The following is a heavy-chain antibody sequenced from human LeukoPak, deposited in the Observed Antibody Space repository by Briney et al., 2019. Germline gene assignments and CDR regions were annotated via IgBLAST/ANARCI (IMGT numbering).Heavy chain of an antibody. Sequence: ASVKVSCKASGYTFTGYYMHWVRQAPGQGLEWMGWINPNSGGTNYAQKFQGRVTMTRDTSISTAYMELSRLRSDDTAVYYCARDLDPLGAVITGLGYYYYGMDVWGQGTTVTVSS. CDR2: INPNSGGT. J-gene: IGHJ6*02. CDR3: ARDLDPLGAVITGLGYYYYGMDV. V-gene: IGHV1-2*02. D-gene: IGHD3-22*01. CDR1: GYTFTGYY.